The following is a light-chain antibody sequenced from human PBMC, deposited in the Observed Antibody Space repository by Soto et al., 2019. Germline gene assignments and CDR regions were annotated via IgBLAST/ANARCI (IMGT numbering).Light chain of an antibody. CDR3: QTYTTALWT. CDR2: GAS. Sequence: DIQMTQSPSSLSASVGDRVTFSCRASQDISHFLAWYQQKPGKVPKLLIYGASTLQSGVPSRFSGSGSGTDFTLTIPSLQPEDVATYFCQTYTTALWTFGQGTRVEIK. CDR1: QDISHF. V-gene: IGKV1-27*01. J-gene: IGKJ1*01.